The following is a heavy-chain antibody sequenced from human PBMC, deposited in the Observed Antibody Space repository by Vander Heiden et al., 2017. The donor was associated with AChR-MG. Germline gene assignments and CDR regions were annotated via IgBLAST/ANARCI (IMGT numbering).Heavy chain of an antibody. D-gene: IGHD4-17*01. V-gene: IGHV2-5*02. CDR2: IYWDDTQ. CDR1: AVSSSSDGVS. CDR3: AQSMTTVTSAFDY. J-gene: IGHJ4*02. Sequence: QITLKESGPTLVRPTQTPTLTCTVSAVSSSSDGVSVGWIRQPPGKALEWLALIYWDDTQTLSPFLKTRLTITRDTSRNQVVLSMTNMDPVDTATYFCAQSMTTVTSAFDYWVPGTLVTVSS.